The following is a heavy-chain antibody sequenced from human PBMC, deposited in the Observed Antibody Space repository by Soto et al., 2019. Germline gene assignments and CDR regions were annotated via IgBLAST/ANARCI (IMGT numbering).Heavy chain of an antibody. Sequence: SETLSLTCTVSGGSISSSSYYWGWIRQPPGKGLEWIGSIYYSGSTYYNPSLKSRVTISVDTSKNQFSLKLSSVTAADTAVYCCARYYYDILTGYFWFDPWGQGTLVTVSS. V-gene: IGHV4-39*01. CDR2: IYYSGST. CDR3: ARYYYDILTGYFWFDP. J-gene: IGHJ5*02. D-gene: IGHD3-9*01. CDR1: GGSISSSSYY.